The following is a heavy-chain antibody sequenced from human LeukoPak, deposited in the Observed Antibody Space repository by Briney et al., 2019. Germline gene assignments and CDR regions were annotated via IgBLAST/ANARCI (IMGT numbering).Heavy chain of an antibody. CDR1: GFTFSNNG. V-gene: IGHV3-23*01. CDR2: ISPSGDIT. D-gene: IGHD5-18*01. CDR3: AKGGYSNGRYYYYMDV. Sequence: SGGSLRLSCAASGFTFSNNGMNWVRQAPGKGLEWVSGISPSGDITYYADSAKGRFTISRDNSKNTLYLQMNSLRAEDTAVYYCAKGGYSNGRYYYYMDVWGEGTTVTVSS. J-gene: IGHJ6*03.